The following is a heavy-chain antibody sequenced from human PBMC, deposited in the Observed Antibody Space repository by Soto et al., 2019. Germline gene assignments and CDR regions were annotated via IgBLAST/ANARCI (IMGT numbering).Heavy chain of an antibody. J-gene: IGHJ4*02. Sequence: SETLSLTCTVSGGSISSGDYYWTWIRQPPGKGLEWIAYIHYTGITNFNPSLKSRVTISMDTSKNQFSLKLRSVTAADTALYFCATLRGLGVISPYFDYWGQGLMVTVSS. D-gene: IGHD2-21*01. CDR1: GGSISSGDYY. CDR2: IHYTGIT. CDR3: ATLRGLGVISPYFDY. V-gene: IGHV4-61*08.